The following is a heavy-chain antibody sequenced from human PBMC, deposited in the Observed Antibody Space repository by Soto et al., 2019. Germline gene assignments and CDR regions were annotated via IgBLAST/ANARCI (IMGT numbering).Heavy chain of an antibody. CDR1: GLSLTTAGVG. CDR3: AHSRNRVTEDAQVGYFDY. V-gene: IGHV2-5*01. CDR2: IYWYDDE. J-gene: IGHJ4*02. Sequence: INLKESGPTLVKPTETLTLTCSFSGLSLTTAGVGVSCVRQSPGEALERLALIYWYDDERYSPSLKTRLTITKDTAQNQAVLNMPNIAPVDTATYYCAHSRNRVTEDAQVGYFDYLGQGTLVPVSS. D-gene: IGHD1-26*01.